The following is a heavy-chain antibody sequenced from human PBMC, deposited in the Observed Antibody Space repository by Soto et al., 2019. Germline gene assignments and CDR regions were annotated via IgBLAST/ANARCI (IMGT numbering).Heavy chain of an antibody. J-gene: IGHJ4*02. D-gene: IGHD3-3*01. Sequence: GGCLRRSCAASGWTFSSYAMSWVRQALGTGLDLASAISGSGRRRYYGDSVKGRFTISRDNSKNTLYLQMISLRDGDMGVYYCAKWAPGYYASSFDSWCQGSLLSVS. CDR1: GWTFSSYA. CDR2: ISGSGRRR. CDR3: AKWAPGYYASSFDS. V-gene: IGHV3-23*01.